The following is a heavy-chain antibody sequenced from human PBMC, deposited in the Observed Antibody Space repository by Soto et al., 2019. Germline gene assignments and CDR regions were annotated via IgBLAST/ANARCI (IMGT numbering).Heavy chain of an antibody. CDR1: GFTFGDYA. J-gene: IGHJ6*01. CDR2: IRSKAYGGTT. V-gene: IGHV3-49*04. Sequence: GSLRLSCTASGFTFGDYAMSWVRQAPGKGLEWVGFIRSKAYGGTTEYAASVKGRFTISRDDSKSIAYLQMNSLNTDDTAVYYCTRERPDSDDCRGYYYVPFRYYYYCMEVWGQGTTVTVSS. CDR3: TRERPDSDDCRGYYYVPFRYYYYCMEV. D-gene: IGHD3-22*01.